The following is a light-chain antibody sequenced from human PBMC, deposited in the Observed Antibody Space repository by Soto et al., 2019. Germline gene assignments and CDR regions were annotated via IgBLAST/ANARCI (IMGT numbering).Light chain of an antibody. V-gene: IGKV3-15*01. Sequence: EIVMTQSPATLSVSPGERATLSCRASQSVYNNLAWYQQKPGQAPRLLIYGAPTRATGIPARFSGSGSGTDFTLPISSLQSEDFAVYFCEQYNNWPAVPFRPGTKVDIX. J-gene: IGKJ3*01. CDR2: GAP. CDR1: QSVYNN. CDR3: EQYNNWPAVP.